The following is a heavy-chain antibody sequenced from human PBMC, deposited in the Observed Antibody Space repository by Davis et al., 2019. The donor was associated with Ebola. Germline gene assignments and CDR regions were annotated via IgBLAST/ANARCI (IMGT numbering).Heavy chain of an antibody. CDR3: ARDGNWNGAEYFDY. D-gene: IGHD1-1*01. CDR2: IYHNGNS. V-gene: IGHV4-38-2*02. J-gene: IGHJ4*02. Sequence: SETLSLTCTVSGSSISSVYYWGWIRQPPGKGLEWIGSIYHNGNSYYNPSLKSRVTISVDTSKNHFSLKLRSVTAADTAVYYCARDGNWNGAEYFDYWGQGTLVTVSS. CDR1: GSSISSVYY.